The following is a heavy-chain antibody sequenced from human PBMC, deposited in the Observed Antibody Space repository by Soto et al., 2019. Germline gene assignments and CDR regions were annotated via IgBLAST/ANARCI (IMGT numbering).Heavy chain of an antibody. D-gene: IGHD1-26*01. CDR3: AKDFSGRYLFSVDY. CDR1: GFTFSSYG. V-gene: IGHV3-30*18. CDR2: ISYDGTNK. Sequence: GGSLRLSCAASGFTFSSYGMHWVRQAPGKGLEWVAVISYDGTNKYYADSVKGRFTISRDNSKNTLYLQMNSLRTEDTAVYYCAKDFSGRYLFSVDYWGQGTLVTVSS. J-gene: IGHJ4*02.